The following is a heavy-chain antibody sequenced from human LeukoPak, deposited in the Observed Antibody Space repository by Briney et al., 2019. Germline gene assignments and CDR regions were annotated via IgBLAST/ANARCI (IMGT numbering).Heavy chain of an antibody. CDR2: IGSYEGDT. D-gene: IGHD3-22*01. CDR1: TSH. V-gene: IGHV1-18*01. J-gene: IGHJ5*01. Sequence: GASVKVSCKATSHISWVRQAPGQGLEWMGWIGSYEGDTYYAQKFQGRVTVTTDTSTNTAYMELRSLRADDTAVYYCARDFWNFYGSSGYYGDFDSWGQGTLVTVSS. CDR3: ARDFWNFYGSSGYYGDFDS.